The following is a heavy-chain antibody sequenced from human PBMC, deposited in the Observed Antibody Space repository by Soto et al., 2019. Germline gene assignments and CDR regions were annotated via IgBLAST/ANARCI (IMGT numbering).Heavy chain of an antibody. J-gene: IGHJ3*02. Sequence: GGSLRLSCAASGFTFSSYEMNWVRQAPGKGLEWVSYISSSGSTIYYADSVKGRFTISRDNAKNSLYLQMNSLRAEDTAVYYCARDKSTIFGVVIAFYIWGQGTMVTVSS. D-gene: IGHD3-3*01. V-gene: IGHV3-48*03. CDR3: ARDKSTIFGVVIAFYI. CDR2: ISSSGSTI. CDR1: GFTFSSYE.